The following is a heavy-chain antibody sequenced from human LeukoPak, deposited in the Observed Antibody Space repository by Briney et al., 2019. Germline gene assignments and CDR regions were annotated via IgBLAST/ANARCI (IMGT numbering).Heavy chain of an antibody. J-gene: IGHJ4*02. V-gene: IGHV1-18*01. CDR3: GRALLGGSDIYTAFSY. CDR2: LSAYNGNR. CDR1: GSTFISYG. D-gene: IGHD3-10*01. Sequence: GASVKVSCKASGSTFISYGISWVRQAPGQGLEWMGWLSAYNGNRNYAQKLQGRVTMTTDTSTSTAYMELRSLRSDDTAVYYCGRALLGGSDIYTAFSYWGQGTLVTVSS.